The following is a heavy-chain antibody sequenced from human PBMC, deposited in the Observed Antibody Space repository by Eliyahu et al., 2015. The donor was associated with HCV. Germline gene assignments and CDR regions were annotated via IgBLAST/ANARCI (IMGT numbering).Heavy chain of an antibody. Sequence: QVQLVQSGAEVKKPGASVMVSCKASGYSFTSFVMHWVRQAPGQRPEWMGWINTASGETKYSQRLQDRVTFTRDTSASTAYMELTTLRSEDTAVYYCARPLYCNNMKCPEYFQHWGQGTLVTVSS. CDR1: GYSFTSFV. CDR3: ARPLYCNNMKCPEYFQH. J-gene: IGHJ1*01. D-gene: IGHD2/OR15-2a*01. CDR2: INTASGET. V-gene: IGHV1-3*04.